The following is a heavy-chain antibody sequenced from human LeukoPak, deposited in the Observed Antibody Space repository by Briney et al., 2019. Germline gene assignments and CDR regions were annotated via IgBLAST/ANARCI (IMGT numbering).Heavy chain of an antibody. CDR1: GGSISSYY. CDR2: IYYSGST. Sequence: KTSETLSLTCTVSGGSISSYYWSWIRQPPGKGLEWIGYIYYSGSTNYNPSLKSRVTISVDTSKNQFSLKLSSVTAADTAVYYCARDSSAYGGNLDYWGQGTLVTVSS. V-gene: IGHV4-59*01. CDR3: ARDSSAYGGNLDY. D-gene: IGHD4-23*01. J-gene: IGHJ4*02.